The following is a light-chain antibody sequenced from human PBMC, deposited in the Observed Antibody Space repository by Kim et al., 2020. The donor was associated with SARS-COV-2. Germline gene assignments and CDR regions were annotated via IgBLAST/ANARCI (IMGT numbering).Light chain of an antibody. V-gene: IGLV3-19*02. CDR1: SLRSYY. J-gene: IGLJ3*02. CDR3: NSWDSSGNHREV. Sequence: SSELTQDPAVSVALGQTVRITCQGDSLRSYYASWYQQKPGQAPVRVIYGKNNRPSGIPDRFSGSSSGNTASLTITGAQAEDEADYYCNSWDSSGNHREVLGGGTKLTVL. CDR2: GKN.